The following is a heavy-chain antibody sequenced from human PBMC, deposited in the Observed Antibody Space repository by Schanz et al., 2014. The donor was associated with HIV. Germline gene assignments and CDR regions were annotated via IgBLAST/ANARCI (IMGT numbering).Heavy chain of an antibody. CDR3: ANTEFPYSSSSDYYYGMDV. D-gene: IGHD6-6*01. Sequence: QVQLVESGGGVVQPGRSLRLSCAASGFTFSSYGMHWVRQAPGKGLEWVAVIWYDGTNKYYADSVKGRFTISRDNSKKTLYLQMNSLRAEDTAVYYCANTEFPYSSSSDYYYGMDVWGRGTTVTVSS. J-gene: IGHJ6*02. V-gene: IGHV3-33*06. CDR2: IWYDGTNK. CDR1: GFTFSSYG.